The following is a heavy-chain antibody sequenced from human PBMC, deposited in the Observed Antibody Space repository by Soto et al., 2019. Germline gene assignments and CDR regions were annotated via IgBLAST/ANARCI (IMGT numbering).Heavy chain of an antibody. CDR2: IYHSGST. J-gene: IGHJ4*01. Sequence: PSETLSLTCAVSGGSISSTNLWTWVRQPPGKGLEWIGEIYHSGSTNYNPSLKSRVTISVDKSKNHFSLKLSSVTAADTAVYYCSCASYAIAADGIYFCAQRTL. D-gene: IGHD6-13*01. V-gene: IGHV4-4*02. CDR1: GGSISSTNL. CDR3: SCASYAIAADGIYF.